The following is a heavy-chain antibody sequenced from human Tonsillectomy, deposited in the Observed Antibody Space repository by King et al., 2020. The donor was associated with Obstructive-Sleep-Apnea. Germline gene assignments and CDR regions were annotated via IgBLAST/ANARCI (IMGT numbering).Heavy chain of an antibody. Sequence: VQLVESGGGVVQPGRSLRLSCAASGFTFNNYDMQWVRQAPGKGLAWVAIISNAGRNKNHADSVKGLFTISRDNSKKTLYLQMNSLRPEDTAVYYCAKGPEGTKWLVDYWGQGTLVTVSS. V-gene: IGHV3-30*18. D-gene: IGHD6-19*01. CDR1: GFTFNNYD. J-gene: IGHJ4*02. CDR2: ISNAGRNK. CDR3: AKGPEGTKWLVDY.